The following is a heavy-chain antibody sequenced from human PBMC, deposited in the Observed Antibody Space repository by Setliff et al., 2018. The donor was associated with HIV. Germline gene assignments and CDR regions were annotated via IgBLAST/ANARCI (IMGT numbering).Heavy chain of an antibody. Sequence: GSLRLSCAGSGFTFSNAWMNWVRQAPGKGLEWVGRIKSKASGGTADYGIPVKGRFTISRDDSRDAVYLQMNSLNTEDTAVYYCAREGGPWFGELPFDSWGQGTLVTVSS. J-gene: IGHJ4*02. V-gene: IGHV3-15*01. D-gene: IGHD3-10*01. CDR3: AREGGPWFGELPFDS. CDR2: IKSKASGGTA. CDR1: GFTFSNAW.